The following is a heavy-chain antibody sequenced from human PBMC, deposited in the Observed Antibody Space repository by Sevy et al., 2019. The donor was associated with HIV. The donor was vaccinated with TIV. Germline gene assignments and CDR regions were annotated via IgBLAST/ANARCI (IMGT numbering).Heavy chain of an antibody. CDR1: GYTLTELS. J-gene: IGHJ4*02. CDR3: ATVTTVVTSCFDY. CDR2: FDPEDGET. D-gene: IGHD4-17*01. V-gene: IGHV1-24*01. Sequence: ASMKVSCKVSGYTLTELSMHWVRQAPGKGLEWMGGFDPEDGETIYAQKFQGRVTMTEDKSTDTAYMELSSLRSEDTAVYYCATVTTVVTSCFDYWGQGTLVTVSS.